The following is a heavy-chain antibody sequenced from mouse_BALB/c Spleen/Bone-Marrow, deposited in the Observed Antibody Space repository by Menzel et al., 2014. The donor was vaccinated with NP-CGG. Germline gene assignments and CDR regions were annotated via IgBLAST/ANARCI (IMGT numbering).Heavy chain of an antibody. V-gene: IGHV4-1*02. CDR1: GIDFSRYW. D-gene: IGHD1-1*01. Sequence: DVHLVESGGGLVQPGGSLKLSSASSGIDFSRYWMSWVRPSPGKGLLWMGEINPDISTINYAPSLKDKFIISRDNAKNTLYLQMNKVRSEDTALYYCARLNCYGNLFVWGAGTTVTISS. CDR3: ARLNCYGNLFV. CDR2: INPDISTI. J-gene: IGHJ1*01.